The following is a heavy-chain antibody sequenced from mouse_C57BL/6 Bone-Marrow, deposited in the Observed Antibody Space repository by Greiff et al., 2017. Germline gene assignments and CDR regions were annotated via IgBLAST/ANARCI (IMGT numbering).Heavy chain of an antibody. J-gene: IGHJ2*01. V-gene: IGHV3-6*01. D-gene: IGHD2-1*01. Sequence: VQLQQSGPGLVKPSQSLSLTCSVTGYSITSGYYWNWIRQFPGNKLEWMGYISYDGSNNYNPSLKNRISITRDTSKNQFFLKLNSVTTEDTATYDCARASLYYGNLDYWGQGTTLTVSS. CDR1: GYSITSGYY. CDR2: ISYDGSN. CDR3: ARASLYYGNLDY.